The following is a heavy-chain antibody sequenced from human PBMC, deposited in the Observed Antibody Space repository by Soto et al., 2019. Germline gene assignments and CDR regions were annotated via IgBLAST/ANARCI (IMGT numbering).Heavy chain of an antibody. D-gene: IGHD6-6*01. Sequence: EVQLAESGGGLAQPGGSLRLSCAASGLTLSGYAMDWVRKSPGKGLEYVSGISSNGVGTYYANSVQGRFTISRDNSKNTVYLQMGSLRPEDMAVYYCARRARPDFYYMAVWGKGTTVTVSS. CDR3: ARRARPDFYYMAV. J-gene: IGHJ6*03. V-gene: IGHV3-64*01. CDR2: ISSNGVGT. CDR1: GLTLSGYA.